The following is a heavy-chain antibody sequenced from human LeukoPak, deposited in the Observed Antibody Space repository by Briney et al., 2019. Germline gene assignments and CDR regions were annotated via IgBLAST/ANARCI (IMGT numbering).Heavy chain of an antibody. CDR1: GFTFSSYV. Sequence: GGSLRLSCAASGFTFSSYVMHWVRQAPGKGLEWVAIISYDGSNEYYADSVKGRFTISRDNSKNTLYLQMNSLRSDDTAVYYCARAGAVVDNWFDPWGQGTLVTVSS. J-gene: IGHJ5*02. CDR2: ISYDGSNE. V-gene: IGHV3-30*04. D-gene: IGHD2-15*01. CDR3: ARAGAVVDNWFDP.